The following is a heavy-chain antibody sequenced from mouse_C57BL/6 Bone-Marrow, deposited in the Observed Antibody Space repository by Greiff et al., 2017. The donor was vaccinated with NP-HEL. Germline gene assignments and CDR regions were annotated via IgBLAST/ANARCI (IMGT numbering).Heavy chain of an antibody. Sequence: VQRVESGPELVKPGASVKISCKASGYAFSSSWMNWVKQRPGKGLEWIGRIYPGDGDTNYNGKFKGKATLTADKSSSTAYMQLSSLTSEDSAVYFCAQLSPYYFDYWGQGTTLTVSS. CDR2: IYPGDGDT. CDR3: AQLSPYYFDY. CDR1: GYAFSSSW. J-gene: IGHJ2*01. V-gene: IGHV1-82*01. D-gene: IGHD3-2*02.